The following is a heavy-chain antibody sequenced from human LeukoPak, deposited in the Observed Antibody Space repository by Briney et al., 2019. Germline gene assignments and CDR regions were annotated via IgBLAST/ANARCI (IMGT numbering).Heavy chain of an antibody. D-gene: IGHD3-3*01. V-gene: IGHV3-7*03. Sequence: GGSLRLSCVVSGFTLSSRWMMWVRQAPGEGLEWMTNIDRDGSEKNYVDSVKGRFTITRDNAENSLYLQMNSLKVEDSAIYYCATYDSWSGYNIAYWGQGTLVTVSS. CDR3: ATYDSWSGYNIAY. CDR1: GFTLSSRW. J-gene: IGHJ4*02. CDR2: IDRDGSEK.